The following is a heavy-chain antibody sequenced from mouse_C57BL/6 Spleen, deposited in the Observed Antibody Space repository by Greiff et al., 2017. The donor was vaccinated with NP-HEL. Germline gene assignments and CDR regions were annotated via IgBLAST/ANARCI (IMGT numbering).Heavy chain of an antibody. CDR3: AAYYYGSSYGDY. D-gene: IGHD1-1*01. V-gene: IGHV1-59*01. J-gene: IGHJ2*01. CDR2: IDPSDSYT. CDR1: GYTFTSYW. Sequence: QVQLQQPGAELVRPGTSVKLSCKASGYTFTSYWMHWVKQRPGQGLEWIGVIDPSDSYTNYNQKFKGKATLTVDTSSSTAYMQLSSLTSEDSAVYYCAAYYYGSSYGDYWGQGTTRTVSS.